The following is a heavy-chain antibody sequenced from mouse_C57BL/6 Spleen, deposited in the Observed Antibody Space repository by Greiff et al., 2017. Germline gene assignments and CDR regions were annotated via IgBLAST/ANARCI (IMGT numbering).Heavy chain of an antibody. D-gene: IGHD3-2*02. CDR2: IYPGDGDT. Sequence: QVQLQQSGAELVKPGASVKISCKASGYAFSSYWMNWVKQRPGKGLEWIGQIYPGDGDTNYNGKFKGKATLTADKSFSTAYMQLSSLTSEDSAVYFCARGSSGFPWFAYWGQGTLVTVSA. J-gene: IGHJ3*01. CDR3: ARGSSGFPWFAY. V-gene: IGHV1-80*01. CDR1: GYAFSSYW.